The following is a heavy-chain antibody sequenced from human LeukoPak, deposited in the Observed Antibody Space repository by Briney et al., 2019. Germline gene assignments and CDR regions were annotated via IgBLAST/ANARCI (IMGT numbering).Heavy chain of an antibody. Sequence: SETLSLTCTVSGGSISSYYWSWIRQPPGKGLEWIGYIYYSGSTYYNPSLKSRVTISVDTSKNQFSLKLSSVTAADTAVYYCAREGYWGQGTLVTVSS. CDR1: GGSISSYY. J-gene: IGHJ4*02. CDR2: IYYSGST. CDR3: AREGY. V-gene: IGHV4-59*12.